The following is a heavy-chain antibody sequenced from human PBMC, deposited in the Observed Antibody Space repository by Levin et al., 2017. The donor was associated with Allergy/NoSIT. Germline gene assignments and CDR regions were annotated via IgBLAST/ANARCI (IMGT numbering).Heavy chain of an antibody. CDR3: AGQGYNYTDYLDY. J-gene: IGHJ4*02. CDR1: GATFSRHT. Sequence: ASVKVSCKASGATFSRHTISWVRQAPGQGLEWMGRIIPILDITHYAQKFQGRVTMTADKSTSTAFMELSSLRSEDTAVYYCAGQGYNYTDYLDYWGQGTLVTVSS. D-gene: IGHD5-18*01. CDR2: IIPILDIT. V-gene: IGHV1-69*02.